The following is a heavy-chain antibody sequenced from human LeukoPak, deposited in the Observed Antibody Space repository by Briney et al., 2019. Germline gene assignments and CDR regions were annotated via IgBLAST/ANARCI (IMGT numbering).Heavy chain of an antibody. D-gene: IGHD2-21*02. J-gene: IGHJ4*02. CDR2: VSSNEGT. Sequence: PSETLSLTCTVSGGSTSTYYWGWIRQPPGEGLEWIGYVSSNEGTNYNPSLKSRVTISIDTSKNQFSLKLISVTAADTAVYYCAGDWNWGQGILVTVSS. CDR3: AGDWN. V-gene: IGHV4-59*01. CDR1: GGSTSTYY.